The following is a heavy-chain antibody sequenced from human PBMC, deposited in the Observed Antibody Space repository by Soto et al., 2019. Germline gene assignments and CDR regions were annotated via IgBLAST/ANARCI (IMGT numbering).Heavy chain of an antibody. Sequence: ASVKVSCKASGYTFTSYYMYWVRQAPGQGLEWMGIINPSGGSTSYAQKFQGRVTMTRDTSTSTVYMELSSLRSEDTAVYYCARQDTAIAIDYWGQGTLVTVSS. CDR1: GYTFTSYY. D-gene: IGHD5-18*01. J-gene: IGHJ4*02. CDR2: INPSGGST. V-gene: IGHV1-46*01. CDR3: ARQDTAIAIDY.